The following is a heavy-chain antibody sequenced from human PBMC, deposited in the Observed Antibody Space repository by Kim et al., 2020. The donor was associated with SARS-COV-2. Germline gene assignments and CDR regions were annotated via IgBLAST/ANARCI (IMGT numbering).Heavy chain of an antibody. J-gene: IGHJ4*01. CDR3: ARPLRMPPEGGTSGFDY. CDR1: GYSFTSYW. D-gene: IGHD3-16*01. Sequence: GESLKISCKGSGYSFTSYWIGWVRQMPGKGLEWMGIIYPGDSDTRYSPSFQGQVTISADKSISTAYLQWSSLKASDTAVYYCARPLRMPPEGGTSGFDYWGHGTLVTVSS. V-gene: IGHV5-51*01. CDR2: IYPGDSDT.